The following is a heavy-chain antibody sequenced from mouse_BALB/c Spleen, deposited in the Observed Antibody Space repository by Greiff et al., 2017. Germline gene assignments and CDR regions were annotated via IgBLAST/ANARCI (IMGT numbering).Heavy chain of an antibody. Sequence: EVQGVESGTVLARPGASVKMSCKASGYSFTSYWMHWVKQRPGQGLEWIGAIYPGNSDTSYNQKFKGKAKLTAVTSASTAYMELSSLTNEDSAVYYCTSPPTTVVAYYAMDYWGQGTSVTVAS. V-gene: IGHV1-5*01. J-gene: IGHJ4*01. CDR1: GYSFTSYW. CDR3: TSPPTTVVAYYAMDY. CDR2: IYPGNSDT. D-gene: IGHD1-1*01.